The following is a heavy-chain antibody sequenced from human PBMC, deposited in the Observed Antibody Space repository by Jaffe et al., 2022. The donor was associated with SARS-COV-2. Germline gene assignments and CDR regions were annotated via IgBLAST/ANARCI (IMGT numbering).Heavy chain of an antibody. CDR3: AKHRVAHTGDFDY. CDR2: ISSGGDVK. Sequence: EVQLLESGGGLVQPGGSLRLSCAASGLTFRSYAMSWVRQAPGKGLEWVSAISSGGDVKHFADSVKGRFTISRDNSKNTLYLQMNSLSAEDTAVYYCAKHRVAHTGDFDYWGQGTLVTVSS. V-gene: IGHV3-23*01. J-gene: IGHJ4*02. CDR1: GLTFRSYA. D-gene: IGHD5-12*01.